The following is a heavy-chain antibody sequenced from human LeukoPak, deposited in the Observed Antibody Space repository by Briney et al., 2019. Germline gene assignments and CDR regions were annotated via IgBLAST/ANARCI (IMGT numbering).Heavy chain of an antibody. CDR2: ISYDGSNK. V-gene: IGHV3-30*18. Sequence: EPGGSLRLSCAASGFTFSSYGMHWVRQAPGKGLDGVAVISYDGSNKYYADAVKGRFTISRDNSKNTLYLQMSSLRAADTAVYYCVKGNDFWSGYYSGIVNRLDSWGQGTLVTVSS. J-gene: IGHJ4*02. CDR3: VKGNDFWSGYYSGIVNRLDS. CDR1: GFTFSSYG. D-gene: IGHD3-3*01.